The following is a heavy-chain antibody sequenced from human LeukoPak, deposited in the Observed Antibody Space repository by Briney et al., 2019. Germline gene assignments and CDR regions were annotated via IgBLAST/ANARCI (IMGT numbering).Heavy chain of an antibody. CDR3: ARDSLYSYGPFDY. V-gene: IGHV3-33*01. Sequence: PGGSPRLSCAASGFTFSSYGMHWVRQAPGKGLEWVAVIWYDGSNKYYADSVKGRFTISRDNSKSTLYLQMNSLRAEDTAVYYCARDSLYSYGPFDYWGQGTLVTVSS. CDR2: IWYDGSNK. CDR1: GFTFSSYG. J-gene: IGHJ4*02. D-gene: IGHD5-18*01.